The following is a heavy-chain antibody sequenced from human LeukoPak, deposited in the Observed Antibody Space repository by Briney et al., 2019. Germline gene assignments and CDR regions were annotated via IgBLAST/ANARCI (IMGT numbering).Heavy chain of an antibody. V-gene: IGHV1-69*13. CDR2: IIPIFGTA. D-gene: IGHD3-3*02. J-gene: IGHJ6*02. Sequence: ASVKVSCKASGGTFSSYAISWVRQAPGQGLEWMGGIIPIFGTANYAQKFQGRVTITADESTSTAYMELSSLRSEDTAVYYCARTKAHFDYYGMDVWGQGTTVTVSS. CDR1: GGTFSSYA. CDR3: ARTKAHFDYYGMDV.